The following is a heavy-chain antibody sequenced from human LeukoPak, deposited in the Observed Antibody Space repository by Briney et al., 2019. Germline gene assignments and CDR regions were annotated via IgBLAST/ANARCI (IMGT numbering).Heavy chain of an antibody. CDR3: ARDGFCDF. CDR1: GLTFSPLS. Sequence: PGGPLKLSCAAPGLTFSPLSLTWFGQAHGKGLDWVAYISSSANTTYYADSVKGRFTISRDNAKNSLYLQMNSLRADDTAVYFCARDGFCDFWGQGTLVTVSS. CDR2: ISSSANTT. D-gene: IGHD3-3*01. J-gene: IGHJ4*02. V-gene: IGHV3-48*01.